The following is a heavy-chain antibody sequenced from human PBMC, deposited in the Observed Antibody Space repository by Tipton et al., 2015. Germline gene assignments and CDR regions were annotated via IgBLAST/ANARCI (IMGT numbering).Heavy chain of an antibody. D-gene: IGHD2-21*01. CDR1: GDSISGYY. CDR2: IHYTAHSGNTSS. Sequence: TLSLTCNVSGDSISGYYWSWIRQPPGKGLEWIAYIHYTAHSGNTSSNYNPSLRSRVTISVDTSKNQFSLRLNSVTAADTAVYYCARDGATYSFFDHWGQGTLATVSS. J-gene: IGHJ4*02. CDR3: ARDGATYSFFDH. V-gene: IGHV4-59*01.